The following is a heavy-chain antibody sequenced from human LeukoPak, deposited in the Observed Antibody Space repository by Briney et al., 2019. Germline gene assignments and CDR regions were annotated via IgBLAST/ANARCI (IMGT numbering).Heavy chain of an antibody. CDR3: ARAWIQPEGY. V-gene: IGHV1-46*01. D-gene: IGHD5-18*01. CDR1: GYTFINYY. J-gene: IGHJ4*02. CDR2: INPSGGST. Sequence: ASVKVSCKASGYTFINYYMHWVRQAPGQGLGWMGIINPSGGSTSYAQKFQGRVTMTRDTSTSTVYMELSSLRSEDTAVYYCARAWIQPEGYWGQGTLVTVSS.